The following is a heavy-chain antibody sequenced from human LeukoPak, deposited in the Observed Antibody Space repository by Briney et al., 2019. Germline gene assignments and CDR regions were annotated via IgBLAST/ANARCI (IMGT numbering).Heavy chain of an antibody. Sequence: PSETLSLTCTVSGGSISSSSYYWGWIRQPPGKGLEWIGSIYYSGSTYYNLSLKSRVTISVDTSKNQFSLKLSSVTAADTAVYYCASGYYYYGSGSYPRYWGQATLVTVYS. D-gene: IGHD3-10*01. CDR1: GGSISSSSYY. J-gene: IGHJ4*02. V-gene: IGHV4-39*01. CDR3: ASGYYYYGSGSYPRY. CDR2: IYYSGST.